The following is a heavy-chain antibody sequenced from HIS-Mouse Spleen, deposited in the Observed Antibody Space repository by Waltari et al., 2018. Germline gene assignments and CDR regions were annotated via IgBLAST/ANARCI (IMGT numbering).Heavy chain of an antibody. CDR3: AREIPYSSSWYDWYFDL. J-gene: IGHJ2*01. Sequence: QLQLQESGPGLVKPSETLSLTCTVSGGSISSSSYYWGWIRQPPGKGLGWIGSIYYGGSTYTNPALKSQFTISVDTSKNRLSLKLSSVTAADTAVYYCAREIPYSSSWYDWYFDLWGRGTLVTVSS. D-gene: IGHD6-13*01. CDR1: GGSISSSSYY. CDR2: IYYGGST. V-gene: IGHV4-39*07.